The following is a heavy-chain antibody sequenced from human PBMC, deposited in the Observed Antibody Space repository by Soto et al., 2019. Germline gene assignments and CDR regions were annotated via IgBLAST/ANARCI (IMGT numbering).Heavy chain of an antibody. J-gene: IGHJ6*02. Sequence: ASVKVSCKASGYTFTSYGISWVRQAPGQGLEWMGWINAYNGNTNYAQKLQGRVTMTTDTSTSTAYMELRRLRSDDTAVYYCARDSSVSVGYGMDVWGQGTTVTVSS. CDR2: INAYNGNT. V-gene: IGHV1-18*01. CDR3: ARDSSVSVGYGMDV. CDR1: GYTFTSYG. D-gene: IGHD1-26*01.